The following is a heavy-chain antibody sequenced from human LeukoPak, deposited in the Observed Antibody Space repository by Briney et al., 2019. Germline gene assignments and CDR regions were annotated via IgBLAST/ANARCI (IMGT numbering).Heavy chain of an antibody. D-gene: IGHD3-10*01. J-gene: IGHJ3*02. CDR3: AKSNGYGLVDI. CDR1: GYSISSGYF. Sequence: SETLSLTCTVSGYSISSGYFWGWIRQPPGKGLEWIGNIFYSGSTYYSPSLRSRVTISLDTSRNQFSLKPNSVTAADTAVYYCAKSNGYGLVDIWGQGTMVTVSS. V-gene: IGHV4-38-2*02. CDR2: IFYSGST.